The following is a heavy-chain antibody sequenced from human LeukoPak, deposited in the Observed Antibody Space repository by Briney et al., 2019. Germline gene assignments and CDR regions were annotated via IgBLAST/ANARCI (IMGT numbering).Heavy chain of an antibody. CDR3: ARERGDFRFVDI. D-gene: IGHD3-16*01. CDR2: IGDSGST. V-gene: IGHV4-59*01. Sequence: SETLSLTCTVSGGSISSYYWSLIRQPPGKGLEWIGYIGDSGSTNYNPSLKSRVTISVDTSKNQFSLKLSSVTAADTAVYYCARERGDFRFVDIWGQGTMVIVSS. J-gene: IGHJ3*02. CDR1: GGSISSYY.